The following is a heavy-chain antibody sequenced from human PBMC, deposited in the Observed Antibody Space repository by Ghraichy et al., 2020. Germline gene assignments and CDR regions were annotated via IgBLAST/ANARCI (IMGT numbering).Heavy chain of an antibody. Sequence: SETLSLTCAVSGASISSGGYSWNWIRQPPGKGLEWIRYMYPSGSTYSNPSLTSRVTISIDRSKNHFFLKLNSVTAADTADYYCAREWNYANGMDVWGQGTTVTVSS. CDR3: AREWNYANGMDV. V-gene: IGHV4-30-2*01. D-gene: IGHD1-7*01. CDR2: MYPSGST. CDR1: GASISSGGYS. J-gene: IGHJ6*02.